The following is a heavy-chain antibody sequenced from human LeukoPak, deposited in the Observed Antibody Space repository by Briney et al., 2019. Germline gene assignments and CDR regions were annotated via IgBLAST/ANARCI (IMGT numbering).Heavy chain of an antibody. CDR3: ARDQCSSTSCYNWFDP. Sequence: SQTLSLTCAISGDSFSSNSAAWNWIRQSPSRGLEWLGRTYYRSKWYNDYAVSVKSRITINPDTSKNQFSLQLNSVTPEDTAVYYCARDQCSSTSCYNWFDPWGQGTLVTVSS. J-gene: IGHJ5*02. CDR1: GDSFSSNSAA. CDR2: TYYRSKWYN. V-gene: IGHV6-1*01. D-gene: IGHD2-2*01.